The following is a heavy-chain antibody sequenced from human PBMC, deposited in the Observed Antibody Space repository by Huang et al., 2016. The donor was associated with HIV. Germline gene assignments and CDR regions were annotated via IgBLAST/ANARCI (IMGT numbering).Heavy chain of an antibody. V-gene: IGHV4-30-4*08. D-gene: IGHD3-3*01. J-gene: IGHJ4*02. CDR3: ARAPATHSVFFY. Sequence: QVQLQESGPGLVKPSQTLSLPCTVSGDSIRSGGYYWTWIRQSPAKGLEWIGYIDYSGSSDYNPALKSRVSISIDAFKNRVSLKLKSVTVADTAVYYCARAPATHSVFFYWGQGTLVTVSA. CDR1: GDSIRSGGYY. CDR2: IDYSGSS.